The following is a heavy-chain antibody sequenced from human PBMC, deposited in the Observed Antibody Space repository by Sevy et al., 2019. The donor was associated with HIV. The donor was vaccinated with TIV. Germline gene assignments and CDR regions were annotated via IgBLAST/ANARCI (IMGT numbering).Heavy chain of an antibody. CDR1: GFTFTNYG. CDR3: AKDPDVASAAYYFDH. V-gene: IGHV3-30*18. Sequence: GGSLRLSCAASGFTFTNYGMHWVRQAPGKGLEWVAVISNNGRDKHHADSVKGRFSISRDNSNNMVHLQMNSLRADDTAVYYCAKDPDVASAAYYFDHWGQGTLVTVSS. J-gene: IGHJ4*02. CDR2: ISNNGRDK. D-gene: IGHD2-2*01.